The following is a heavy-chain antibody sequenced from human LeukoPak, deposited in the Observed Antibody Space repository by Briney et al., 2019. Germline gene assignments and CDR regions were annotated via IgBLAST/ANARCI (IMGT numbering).Heavy chain of an antibody. Sequence: GGSLRLSCAASGFTFSSYSMNWVRQAPGKGLEWVSSITSGGDYIYYADSVKGRFTTSRDNAKNLLSLQLNSLRVEDTAVYYCARGHYDVLAASYKWTPDYWGQGTLVTVSS. J-gene: IGHJ4*02. CDR1: GFTFSSYS. CDR3: ARGHYDVLAASYKWTPDY. V-gene: IGHV3-21*01. CDR2: ITSGGDYI. D-gene: IGHD3-9*01.